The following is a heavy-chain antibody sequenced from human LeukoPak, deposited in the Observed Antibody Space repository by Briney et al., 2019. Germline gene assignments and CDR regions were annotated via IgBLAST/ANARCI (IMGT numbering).Heavy chain of an antibody. CDR3: ARVSLVSAFDY. Sequence: PSETLSLTCTVSGGSISSYYWSWIRQPPGKGLEWIGYIYYSGSTNYNPSLKSRVTISVDTSKNQFSLKLSSVTAADTAVYYCARVSLVSAFDYWGQGTLVTVSS. CDR1: GGSISSYY. D-gene: IGHD3-3*02. V-gene: IGHV4-59*01. J-gene: IGHJ4*02. CDR2: IYYSGST.